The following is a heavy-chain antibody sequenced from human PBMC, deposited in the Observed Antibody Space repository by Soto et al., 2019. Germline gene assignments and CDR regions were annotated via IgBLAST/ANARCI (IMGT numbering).Heavy chain of an antibody. V-gene: IGHV3-9*01. CDR1: GFTFDDYA. CDR2: ISWNSGSI. D-gene: IGHD5-12*01. J-gene: IGHJ6*03. CDR3: AKDIRLGGYDSYMDV. Sequence: EVQLVESGGGLVQPGRSLRLSCAASGFTFDDYAMHWVRQAPGKGLEWVSGISWNSGSIGYADSVKGRFTISRDNAKNSLYLQMNSLRAEDTALYYCAKDIRLGGYDSYMDVWGKGTTVTVSS.